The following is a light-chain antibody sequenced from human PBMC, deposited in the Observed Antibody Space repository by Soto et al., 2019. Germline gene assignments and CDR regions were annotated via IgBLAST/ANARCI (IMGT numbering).Light chain of an antibody. Sequence: IPMTQSPSTLSASVGDRVTITCRASQSISSWLAWYQQKPGKAPKLLIYKASSLESGVPSRFSGSGSGTEFTLTISSLQPDDFATYYCQQYKSYFTFGPGTKVDIK. CDR2: KAS. CDR3: QQYKSYFT. CDR1: QSISSW. J-gene: IGKJ3*01. V-gene: IGKV1-5*03.